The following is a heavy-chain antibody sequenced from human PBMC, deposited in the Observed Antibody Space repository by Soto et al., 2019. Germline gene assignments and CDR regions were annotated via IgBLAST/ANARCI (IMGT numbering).Heavy chain of an antibody. Sequence: GGSLRLSCAASGFTFSGYYMTWIRQAPGKGLEWVSYISSSGTGIYYADSVRGRFTISRDNAKNSVYLQMSSLRAEDTAVYYCARAYSDAFDIGGQGTMVTV. J-gene: IGHJ3*02. D-gene: IGHD2-15*01. V-gene: IGHV3-11*01. CDR1: GFTFSGYY. CDR2: ISSSGTGI. CDR3: ARAYSDAFDI.